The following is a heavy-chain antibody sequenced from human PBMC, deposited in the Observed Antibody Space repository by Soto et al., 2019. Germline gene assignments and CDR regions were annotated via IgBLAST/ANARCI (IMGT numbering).Heavy chain of an antibody. D-gene: IGHD2-8*01. CDR1: GYTFTTYG. CDR3: ARVGNNGWPLEYDY. CDR2: IGGYNGDS. J-gene: IGHJ4*02. V-gene: IGHV1-18*04. Sequence: QPQLVQSGAEVRKPGASVNVSCKASGYTFTTYGISWVRQAPGQGLEWMGWIGGYNGDSHNAQKFQGRLTMTRDTSTKTAYMELRSLSPDDSAVYYCARVGNNGWPLEYDYGGQGTLVIVSS.